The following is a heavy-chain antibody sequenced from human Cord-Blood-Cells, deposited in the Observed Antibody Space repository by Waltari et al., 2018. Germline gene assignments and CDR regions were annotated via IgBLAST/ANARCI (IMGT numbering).Heavy chain of an antibody. J-gene: IGHJ3*02. CDR1: GFTVSSNY. Sequence: EVQLVESGGGLVQPGGSLRLSCAASGFTVSSNYMSWVRQAPGKGLEWVSVIYSGGSTYYADSVKGRFTISRDNSKNTLYLQMSSLRAEDTAVYYCARDGIAAAGKAPGAFDIWGQGTMVTVSS. V-gene: IGHV3-66*01. CDR3: ARDGIAAAGKAPGAFDI. D-gene: IGHD6-13*01. CDR2: IYSGGST.